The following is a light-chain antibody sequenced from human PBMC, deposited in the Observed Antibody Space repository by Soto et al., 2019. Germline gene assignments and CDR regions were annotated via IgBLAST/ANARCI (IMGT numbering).Light chain of an antibody. CDR3: QQRSNWPPADT. J-gene: IGKJ5*01. CDR1: QSVSSY. V-gene: IGKV3-11*01. Sequence: EIVLTQSPATLSLSPGERATLSCRASQSVSSYLAWYQQKPGQAPRLLIYDASNRATGIPARFSGSGSGTDFTLTISSLEPEDFAVYYCQQRSNWPPADTFGQGTQLDIK. CDR2: DAS.